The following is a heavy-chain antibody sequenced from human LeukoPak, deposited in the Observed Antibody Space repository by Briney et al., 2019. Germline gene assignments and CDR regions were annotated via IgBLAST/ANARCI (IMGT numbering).Heavy chain of an antibody. Sequence: PGGSLRLSCTASGFTFSSYAMNWVRQAPGKGLEWVSGIGAGGTFTYYADSVKGRFTIFRDNSRNTLYLQMNSLRAEDTAVHYCARDHVDYYGSGSHRDYFESWGQGTLVTVSS. D-gene: IGHD3-10*01. CDR2: IGAGGTFT. V-gene: IGHV3-23*01. CDR1: GFTFSSYA. CDR3: ARDHVDYYGSGSHRDYFES. J-gene: IGHJ4*02.